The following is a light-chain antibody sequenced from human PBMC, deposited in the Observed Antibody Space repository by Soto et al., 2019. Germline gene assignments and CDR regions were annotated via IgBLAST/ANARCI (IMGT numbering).Light chain of an antibody. Sequence: TLSSFDKKKDTLSCRTSKSVRGNSLAWYQHKPGQAPSLLIYGASARATGISDRFSGSGSGTDFTLTISRLEPEDFALYYCRQYGGSSRTFGQGNK. CDR3: RQYGGSSRT. CDR1: KSVRGNS. J-gene: IGKJ1*01. CDR2: GAS. V-gene: IGKV3-20*01.